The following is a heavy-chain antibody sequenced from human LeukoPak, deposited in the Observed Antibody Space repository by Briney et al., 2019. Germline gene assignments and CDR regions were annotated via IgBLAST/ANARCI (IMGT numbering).Heavy chain of an antibody. Sequence: PSEALSLTCTVSGGSLSSSYWSWIRPPPGRGVEWIGYIYHSGSTNYNPSLNSRVTISVDTSKNQSSLRLSSVSAADTAVYYCARGYGDFRVEGRYFHSWGQGTLVTVSS. CDR2: IYHSGST. CDR1: GGSLSSSY. CDR3: ARGYGDFRVEGRYFHS. D-gene: IGHD4-17*01. V-gene: IGHV4-59*01. J-gene: IGHJ4*02.